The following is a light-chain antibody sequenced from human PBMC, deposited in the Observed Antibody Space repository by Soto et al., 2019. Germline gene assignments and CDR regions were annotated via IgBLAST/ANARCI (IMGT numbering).Light chain of an antibody. CDR3: LQYNSYS. CDR1: QSISSW. Sequence: DIQMTQSPSTLSASVGDRVTITCRASQSISSWLAWYQQKPGKAPKLLIYKASSLESGVPSRFSGSGSGTEFTLTISSLQPDDFATYYCLQYNSYSFGGGTKVEIK. V-gene: IGKV1-5*03. J-gene: IGKJ4*01. CDR2: KAS.